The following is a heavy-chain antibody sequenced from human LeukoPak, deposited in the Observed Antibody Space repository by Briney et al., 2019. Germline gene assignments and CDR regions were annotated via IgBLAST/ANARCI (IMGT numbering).Heavy chain of an antibody. CDR2: ISYDGSNK. Sequence: PGGSLRLSCAASGFTFGSYGMHWVRQAPGKGLEWVAVISYDGSNKYYADSVKGRFTISRDNSKNTLYLQMNSLRAEDTAVYYCARDRYGDYFDYWGQGTRVTVSS. D-gene: IGHD4-17*01. CDR1: GFTFGSYG. J-gene: IGHJ4*02. V-gene: IGHV3-30*03. CDR3: ARDRYGDYFDY.